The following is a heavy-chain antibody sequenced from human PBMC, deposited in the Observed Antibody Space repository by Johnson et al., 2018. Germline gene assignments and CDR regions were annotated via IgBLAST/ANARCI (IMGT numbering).Heavy chain of an antibody. CDR3: ARLKTATDYYDSSGYYPPVNALDI. V-gene: IGHV4-4*02. Sequence: QVQLQESGPGLVKPSGTLSLTCAVSGGSISSSNWWSWVRQPPGKGLEWIGEIYHSGSTNYNPSLKSRVTISVDKSKNQFSLKLSSVPAAATAVYYCARLKTATDYYDSSGYYPPVNALDIWGQGTMVTVSS. CDR1: GGSISSSNW. CDR2: IYHSGST. D-gene: IGHD3-22*01. J-gene: IGHJ3*02.